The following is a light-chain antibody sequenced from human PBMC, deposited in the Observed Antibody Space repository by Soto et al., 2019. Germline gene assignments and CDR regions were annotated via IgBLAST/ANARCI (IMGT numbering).Light chain of an antibody. CDR3: QQYDNRIT. CDR1: QDISNY. V-gene: IGKV1-33*01. Sequence: DIQMTQSPSSLSASVGDRVTITCQASQDISNYLNWYQQKPGKAPKLLISDASNLKTGVPSRFSGSGSGTDFTLTISSLQPEDIGTYYCQQYDNRITFGQGTRLEI. CDR2: DAS. J-gene: IGKJ5*01.